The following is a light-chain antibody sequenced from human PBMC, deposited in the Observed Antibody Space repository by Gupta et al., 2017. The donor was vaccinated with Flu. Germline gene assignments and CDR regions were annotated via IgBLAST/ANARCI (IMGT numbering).Light chain of an antibody. J-gene: IGKJ1*01. CDR1: QCVSSSY. V-gene: IGKV3-20*01. Sequence: EIVLTQSPGTLSLSPGERATLSCRASQCVSSSYLAWYHTKPGQAPRLLIYGASSRATGIPDRFSGSGSGTDFTLTISRLEPEDFAVYYCQQYGSSPQTFGQGTKVEIK. CDR3: QQYGSSPQT. CDR2: GAS.